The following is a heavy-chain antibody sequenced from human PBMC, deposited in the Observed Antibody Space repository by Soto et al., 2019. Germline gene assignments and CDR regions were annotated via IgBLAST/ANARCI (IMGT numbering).Heavy chain of an antibody. CDR2: LKGDASST. CDR3: ERGARGYYYMDV. J-gene: IGHJ6*03. Sequence: EVQVEESGGGLVQPGGSLRLSRAASGFTFSEYWMHWVRQSPGKGLVWVSRLKGDASSTNYADSVQRRFTISRDNAKNTAYLEINSLRAEDTAVYYCERGARGYYYMDVWGKGTTVTVSS. CDR1: GFTFSEYW. V-gene: IGHV3-74*01. D-gene: IGHD3-3*01.